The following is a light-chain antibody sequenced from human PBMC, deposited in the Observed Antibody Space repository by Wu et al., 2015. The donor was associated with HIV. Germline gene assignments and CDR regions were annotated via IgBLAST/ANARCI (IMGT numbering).Light chain of an antibody. V-gene: IGKV3-20*01. CDR3: QQYGDSPLFI. Sequence: LLTQSPGTLSLSPGERATLSCRASQSFNSKYLAWYQQKPGQAPRLLIYDAYSRATGVPDRFSGSGSGTDFTLTISRLEPEDFAVYYCQQYGDSPLFIFGPGTKVDIK. J-gene: IGKJ3*01. CDR2: DAY. CDR1: QSFNSKY.